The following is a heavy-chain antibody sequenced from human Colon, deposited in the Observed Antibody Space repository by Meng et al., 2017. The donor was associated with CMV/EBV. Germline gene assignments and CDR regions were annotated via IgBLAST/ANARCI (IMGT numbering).Heavy chain of an antibody. D-gene: IGHD5-24*01. J-gene: IGHJ4*02. Sequence: KVSCKASGYTFTGYKIHWVRQAPGQGLEWMGWINPNMGGTTYAQKFRGRVTVTRDTSISTAYMELNSLTSDDTAVYYCARAGDDYFDFWGQGTLVTVSS. CDR3: ARAGDDYFDF. CDR2: INPNMGGT. CDR1: GYTFTGYK. V-gene: IGHV1-2*02.